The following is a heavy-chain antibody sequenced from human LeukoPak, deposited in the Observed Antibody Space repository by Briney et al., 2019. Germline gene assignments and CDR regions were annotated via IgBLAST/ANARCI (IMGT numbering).Heavy chain of an antibody. CDR3: ATGKNGIGPAFHI. CDR1: GFTVRSNY. J-gene: IGHJ3*02. Sequence: PGGSLRLSCAVSGFTVRSNYMGWVRQAPGKGLEWVSLTHSDGSTYYSDSMQGRFIISRDNSENSLYLQMNTLRADDTAVYYCATGKNGIGPAFHIWGQRTMLTVSS. CDR2: THSDGST. D-gene: IGHD1-1*01. V-gene: IGHV3-53*01.